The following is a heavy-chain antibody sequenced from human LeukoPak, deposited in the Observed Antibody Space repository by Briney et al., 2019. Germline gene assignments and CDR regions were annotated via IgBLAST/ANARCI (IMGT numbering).Heavy chain of an antibody. V-gene: IGHV3-15*01. Sequence: GGSLRLSCAASGFTFSSAWMSWVRQAPGKGLEWVGRIKSKTDGGATDYAAPVKGRFTISRDDSENTLYLQMDSLKTEDTAVYYCNTSQGVVVIYYYGMDVWGQGTTVTVSS. CDR3: NTSQGVVVIYYYGMDV. CDR1: GFTFSSAW. D-gene: IGHD3-22*01. CDR2: IKSKTDGGAT. J-gene: IGHJ6*02.